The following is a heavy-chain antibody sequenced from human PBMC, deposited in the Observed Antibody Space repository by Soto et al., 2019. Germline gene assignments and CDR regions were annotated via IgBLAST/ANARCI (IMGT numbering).Heavy chain of an antibody. CDR3: ARDPGIYGSGSYKLYYYYGMDV. CDR1: GFTFSSYA. CDR2: ISYDGSNK. D-gene: IGHD3-10*01. J-gene: IGHJ6*02. Sequence: GGSLRLSCAASGFTFSSYAMHWVRQAPGKGLEWVAVISYDGSNKYYADSVKGRFTISRDNSKNTLYLQMNSLRAEDTAVYYCARDPGIYGSGSYKLYYYYGMDVWGQGTTVTVSS. V-gene: IGHV3-30-3*01.